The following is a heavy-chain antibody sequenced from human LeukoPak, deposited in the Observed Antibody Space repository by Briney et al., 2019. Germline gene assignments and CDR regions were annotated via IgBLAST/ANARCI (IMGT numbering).Heavy chain of an antibody. CDR2: TNPDSGGT. V-gene: IGHV1-2*02. J-gene: IGHJ6*03. CDR1: GYTFNNYY. D-gene: IGHD6-19*01. Sequence: GASVKVSCKASGYTFNNYYIHWVRQAPGRGLEWMGWTNPDSGGTNYAEDFQDRVTMTRDTSINTAYMELSRLRSDDTAVYYCARVLERRLGPYYYYYIDVWGKGTTVSVSS. CDR3: ARVLERRLGPYYYYYIDV.